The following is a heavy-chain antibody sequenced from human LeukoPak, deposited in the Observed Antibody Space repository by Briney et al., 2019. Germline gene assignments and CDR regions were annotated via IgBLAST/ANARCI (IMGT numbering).Heavy chain of an antibody. CDR3: ARAPSKRPFGALTWCI. D-gene: IGHD2-15*01. CDR2: IIPIFGTA. Sequence: SVKVSCKASGGAFSSYAISWVRQAPGQGLEWMGGIIPIFGTANYAQKSQGRVTITADGSTSTAYMELSSLRSEDTGVYYCARAPSKRPFGALTWCIWGQGTMVTVSS. J-gene: IGHJ3*02. CDR1: GGAFSSYA. V-gene: IGHV1-69*13.